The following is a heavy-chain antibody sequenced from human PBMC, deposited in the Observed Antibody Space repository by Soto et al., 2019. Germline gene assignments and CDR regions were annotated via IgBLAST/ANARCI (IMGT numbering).Heavy chain of an antibody. D-gene: IGHD2-2*01. Sequence: EVQLLESGGGLVQPGGSLRLSCAASGFTFSSYAMIWVRQAPGKGLEWVSAISGSGGSTYYADAVKGRFTIYRDNSKNTVYLQMNSLSAEDTAVYYCAQDRFDSTSCYYFDYWGQGTLVTVSS. CDR3: AQDRFDSTSCYYFDY. CDR1: GFTFSSYA. CDR2: ISGSGGST. J-gene: IGHJ4*02. V-gene: IGHV3-23*01.